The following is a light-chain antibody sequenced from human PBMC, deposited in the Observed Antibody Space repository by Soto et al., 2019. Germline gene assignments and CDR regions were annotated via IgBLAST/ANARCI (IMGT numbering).Light chain of an antibody. CDR3: QHYNSYSEA. J-gene: IGKJ1*01. CDR2: GSS. Sequence: DIQMTQSPSSLSASVGDRVTITCRASQAIRNDLAWYQQKPGRAPKRLIYGSSSLQSGVPSRFSGRGSGTEFTLTISSLQPEDFATYYCQHYNSYSEAFGQGTKVDIK. V-gene: IGKV1-17*01. CDR1: QAIRND.